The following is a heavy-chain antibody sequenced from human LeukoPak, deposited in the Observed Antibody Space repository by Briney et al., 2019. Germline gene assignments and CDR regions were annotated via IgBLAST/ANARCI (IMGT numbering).Heavy chain of an antibody. V-gene: IGHV1-2*02. J-gene: IGHJ3*02. D-gene: IGHD6-19*01. CDR1: GYTFTGYY. Sequence: ASVKVSCKASGYTFTGYYMHWVRQAPGQGLEWMGWINPNSGGTNYAQKFQGRVTMTRDTSISTAYMELSRLRSDDTAVYYCARAYRSGWIDAFDIWGQGTMVTVSS. CDR3: ARAYRSGWIDAFDI. CDR2: INPNSGGT.